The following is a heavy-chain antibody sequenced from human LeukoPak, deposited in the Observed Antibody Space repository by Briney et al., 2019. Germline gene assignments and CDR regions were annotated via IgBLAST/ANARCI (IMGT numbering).Heavy chain of an antibody. J-gene: IGHJ1*01. CDR2: ISYDGSNK. CDR3: ARGRGELAGGFQH. Sequence: GGSLRLSCAASGFTFSSYAMHWVRQAPGKGLEWVAVISYDGSNKYYADSVKGRFTISRDNSKNTLYLQMNSLRAEDTAVYYCARGRGELAGGFQHWGQGTLVTVSS. V-gene: IGHV3-30-3*01. CDR1: GFTFSSYA. D-gene: IGHD1-26*01.